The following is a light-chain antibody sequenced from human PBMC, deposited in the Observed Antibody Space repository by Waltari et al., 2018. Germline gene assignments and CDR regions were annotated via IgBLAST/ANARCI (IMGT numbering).Light chain of an antibody. CDR2: DSY. Sequence: ALTQPSSVSGSPGQSITVSCSDSGIASWSQQHPGQAPRLIIYDSYKRPSGVSDRFSGSQSGTTASLTISGLQAEYEGVYYCCGYGGTFTSVFGGGTKVTVL. V-gene: IGLV2-23*01. CDR1: GI. CDR3: CGYGGTFTSV. J-gene: IGLJ2*01.